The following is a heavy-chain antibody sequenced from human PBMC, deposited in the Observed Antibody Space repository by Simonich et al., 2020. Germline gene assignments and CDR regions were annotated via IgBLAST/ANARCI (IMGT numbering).Heavy chain of an antibody. CDR3: ARGIVGASGAFDI. Sequence: EVQLVESGGGLVKPGGSLRLSCEASGFTFRSYSMNWVRQAPGKGQEWVSSISSSSSYIYYADSVKGRFTISRDNAKNSLYLQMNSLRAEDTAVYYCARGIVGASGAFDIWGQGTMVTVSS. V-gene: IGHV3-21*01. J-gene: IGHJ3*02. CDR2: ISSSSSYI. D-gene: IGHD1-26*01. CDR1: GFTFRSYS.